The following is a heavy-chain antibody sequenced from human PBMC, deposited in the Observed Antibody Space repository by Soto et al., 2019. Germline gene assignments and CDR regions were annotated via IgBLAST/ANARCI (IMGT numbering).Heavy chain of an antibody. CDR2: IIPIFGTA. V-gene: IGHV1-69*06. J-gene: IGHJ4*02. D-gene: IGHD3-3*01. CDR3: ARDPNDFWSGYYGPIGYFDY. CDR1: GGTFSSYA. Sequence: SVKVSCKASGGTFSSYAISWVRQAPGQGLEWMGGIIPIFGTANYAQKFQGRVTITADTSASTAYMELSSLRSEDTAVYYCARDPNDFWSGYYGPIGYFDYWGQGTLVTVSS.